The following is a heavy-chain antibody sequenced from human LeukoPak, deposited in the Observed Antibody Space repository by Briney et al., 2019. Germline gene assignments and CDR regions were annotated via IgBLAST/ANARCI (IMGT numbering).Heavy chain of an antibody. CDR1: GFTFSSYW. D-gene: IGHD2-2*01. V-gene: IGHV3-74*01. CDR3: AKTRDIVVVPAAPDV. Sequence: GGSLRLSCAASGFTFSSYWMPWVRHAPGKGLVWVSRINSDGSSTSYADSVKGRFTISRDNSKNTLYLQMNSLRAEDTAVYYCAKTRDIVVVPAAPDVWGQGTTVTVSS. J-gene: IGHJ6*02. CDR2: INSDGSST.